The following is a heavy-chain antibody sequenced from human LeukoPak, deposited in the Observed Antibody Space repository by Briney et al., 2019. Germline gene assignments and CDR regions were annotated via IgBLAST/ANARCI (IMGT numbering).Heavy chain of an antibody. Sequence: GGSLRLSCAASGFTFSDYYMSWIRQAPGKGLEWVSYISSSGSTIYYADSVKGRFTISRDNAKNSLYLQMNSLRAEDTAVYYCARDLRLTVGATTPDYWGQGTLVTVSS. CDR2: ISSSGSTI. V-gene: IGHV3-11*01. CDR1: GFTFSDYY. CDR3: ARDLRLTVGATTPDY. J-gene: IGHJ4*02. D-gene: IGHD1-26*01.